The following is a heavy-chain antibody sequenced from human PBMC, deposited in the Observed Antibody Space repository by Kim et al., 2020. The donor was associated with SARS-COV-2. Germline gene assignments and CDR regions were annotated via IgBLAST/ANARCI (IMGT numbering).Heavy chain of an antibody. CDR2: ISYDGSNK. CDR1: GFTFSSYG. D-gene: IGHD6-6*01. V-gene: IGHV3-30*03. J-gene: IGHJ6*03. CDR3: ARARRQLVRPSGVYYYYYMDV. Sequence: GGSLRLSCAASGFTFSSYGMHWVRQAPGKGLEWVAVISYDGSNKYYADSVKGRFTISRDNSKNTLYLQMNSLRAEDTAVYYCARARRQLVRPSGVYYYYYMDVWGKGTTVTVSS.